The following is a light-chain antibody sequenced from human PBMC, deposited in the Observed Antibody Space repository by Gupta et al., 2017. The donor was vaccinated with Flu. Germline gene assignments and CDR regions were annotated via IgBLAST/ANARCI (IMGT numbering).Light chain of an antibody. J-gene: IGLJ1*01. Sequence: RVISSCSGSTANVVSGSLLWHQHVPEPAPKLLIYKNGSRHAAVPACFSGSKSVTSASVATSGLRAEEEADYYCVSRDANRSVYVFGTGTKFTVL. V-gene: IGLV1-47*01. CDR3: VSRDANRSVYV. CDR2: KNG. CDR1: TANVVSGS.